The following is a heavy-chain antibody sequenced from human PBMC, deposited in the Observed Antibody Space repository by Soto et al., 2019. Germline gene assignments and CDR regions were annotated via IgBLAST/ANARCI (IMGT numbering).Heavy chain of an antibody. CDR3: ARGSGHYYYYMDV. D-gene: IGHD5-12*01. J-gene: IGHJ6*03. CDR1: GFTFTNYG. V-gene: IGHV3-33*01. CDR2: IWYDGTNK. Sequence: GGSLRLSCAASGFTFTNYGIHWVRQAPGKGLEWVAVIWYDGTNKYYADSVKGRLTISRDNSKNTLYPQMNSLRAEDTAVYYCARGSGHYYYYMDVWGKGTTVTVSS.